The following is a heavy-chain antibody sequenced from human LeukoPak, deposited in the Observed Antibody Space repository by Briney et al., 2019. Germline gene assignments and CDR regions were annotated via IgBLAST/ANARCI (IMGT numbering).Heavy chain of an antibody. CDR1: GFTFSSYS. CDR2: ITSSSSYI. CDR3: AKDLGSGWYGVNAFDI. D-gene: IGHD6-19*01. J-gene: IGHJ3*02. Sequence: PGGSLRLSCEVSGFTFSSYSMNWVRQAPGKGLEWVSSITSSSSYIYYADSVKGRFTISRDNSKNTLYLQMNSLRAEDTAVYYCAKDLGSGWYGVNAFDIWGQGTMVTVSS. V-gene: IGHV3-21*04.